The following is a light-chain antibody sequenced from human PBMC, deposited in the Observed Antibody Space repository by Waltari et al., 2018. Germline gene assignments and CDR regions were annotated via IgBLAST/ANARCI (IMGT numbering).Light chain of an antibody. V-gene: IGKV3-11*01. Sequence: EIVLLQSPATLSLCPGERATLSCRASQSVSSYLAWYQQKPGQAPRLLIYDASNRATGIPARFSGSGSGTDFTLTISSLEPEDFAVYYCQQRSNWPRTFGQGTKVEIK. J-gene: IGKJ1*01. CDR1: QSVSSY. CDR2: DAS. CDR3: QQRSNWPRT.